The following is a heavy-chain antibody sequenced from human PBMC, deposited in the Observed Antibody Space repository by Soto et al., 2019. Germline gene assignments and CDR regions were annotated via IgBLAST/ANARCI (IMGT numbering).Heavy chain of an antibody. D-gene: IGHD2-15*01. J-gene: IGHJ5*02. CDR2: IYYSGST. V-gene: IGHV4-31*03. CDR1: GGSISSGGYY. Sequence: QVQLQESGPGLVKPSQTLSLTCTVSGGSISSGGYYWSWIRQHPGKGLEWIGYIYYSGSTNYNPSLKSRVTISVDRSKNQFSLKLSSVTAADTAVYYCERETRVHCSGGSCYPRDNWFDPWGQGTLVTVSS. CDR3: ERETRVHCSGGSCYPRDNWFDP.